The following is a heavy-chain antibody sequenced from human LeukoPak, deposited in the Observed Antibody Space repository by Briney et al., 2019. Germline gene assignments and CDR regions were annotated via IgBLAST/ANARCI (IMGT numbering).Heavy chain of an antibody. D-gene: IGHD3-16*02. J-gene: IGHJ4*02. CDR1: GFTFSSYE. V-gene: IGHV3-48*03. CDR3: AGTYYDYVWGSYRPGVFDY. Sequence: GGSLRLSCEASGFTFSSYEMNWVRQAPGKGLECVSYISSSGSTIYYADSVKGRFTISRDNTKNSLYLQMNSLRAEDTAVYYCAGTYYDYVWGSYRPGVFDYWGQGTLVTVSS. CDR2: ISSSGSTI.